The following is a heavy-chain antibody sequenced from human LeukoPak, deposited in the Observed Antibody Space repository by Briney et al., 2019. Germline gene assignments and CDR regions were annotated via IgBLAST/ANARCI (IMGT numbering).Heavy chain of an antibody. CDR1: GFTFSNYG. CDR2: IAIRADET. CDR3: ERDPSEYEYNRGWYRDF. V-gene: IGHV3-23*01. D-gene: IGHD6-19*01. Sequence: GGSLRLACAASGFTFSNYGMAWFRQAPGKGLKWVSTIAIRADETHYADSVKGRLTISRDNSKSTLALQMTSLRVDDTAVYYCERDPSEYEYNRGWYRDFWGQGSQVIVSS. J-gene: IGHJ4*02.